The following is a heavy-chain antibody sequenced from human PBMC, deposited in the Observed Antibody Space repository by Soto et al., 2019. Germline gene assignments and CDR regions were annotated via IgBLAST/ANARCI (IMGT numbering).Heavy chain of an antibody. CDR2: IWYDGSNK. J-gene: IGHJ4*02. Sequence: PGGSLRLSCAASGFTFSSYGMHWVRQAPGKGLEWVAVIWYDGSNKYYADSVKGRFTISRDNSKNTLYLQMNSLGAEDTAVYYCARSVTVYYYDSSGSLPPDYWGQGTLVTVSS. V-gene: IGHV3-33*01. CDR1: GFTFSSYG. CDR3: ARSVTVYYYDSSGSLPPDY. D-gene: IGHD3-22*01.